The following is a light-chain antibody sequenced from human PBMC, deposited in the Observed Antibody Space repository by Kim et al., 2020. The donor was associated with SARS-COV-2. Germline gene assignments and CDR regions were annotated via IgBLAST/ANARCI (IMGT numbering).Light chain of an antibody. CDR2: SSS. CDR1: QNIMRD. V-gene: IGKV1-39*01. Sequence: SASVGDRVTITCRASQNIMRDVNWYQQKPGKAPMLLIHSSSSLQSGVPSRFGGSGSGTEFTLTISSLQPEDFATYYCQQSFSTLFTFGQGTKLEI. CDR3: QQSFSTLFT. J-gene: IGKJ2*01.